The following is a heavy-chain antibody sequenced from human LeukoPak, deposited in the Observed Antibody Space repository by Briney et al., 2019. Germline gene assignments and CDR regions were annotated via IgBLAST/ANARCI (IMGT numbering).Heavy chain of an antibody. CDR3: ARPLQGIVGATGFDY. CDR2: IYPSDSDT. Sequence: GESLKISCQGSEYSIATYWIAWLRQMPGKGLEWMGIIYPSDSDTRYSPSFRGQVTISADKSIKTAYLQWSSLKASDTAMYYCARPLQGIVGATGFDYWGQGTLVTVSS. J-gene: IGHJ4*02. V-gene: IGHV5-51*01. CDR1: EYSIATYW. D-gene: IGHD1-26*01.